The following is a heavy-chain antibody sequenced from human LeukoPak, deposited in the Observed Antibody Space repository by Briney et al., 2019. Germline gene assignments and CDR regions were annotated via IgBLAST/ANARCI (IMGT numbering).Heavy chain of an antibody. J-gene: IGHJ6*03. CDR2: ISSSSSYI. D-gene: IGHD2-21*02. CDR1: GFTFSSYS. CDR3: ARDRLPNCGGDCLNYYYYYMDV. V-gene: IGHV3-21*01. Sequence: PGGSLRLSCAASGFTFSSYSMNWVRQAPGKGLEWVSSISSSSSYIYYADSVKGRFTISRDNAKNSLYLQMNSLRAEDTAVYYCARDRLPNCGGDCLNYYYYYMDVWGKGTTVTVSS.